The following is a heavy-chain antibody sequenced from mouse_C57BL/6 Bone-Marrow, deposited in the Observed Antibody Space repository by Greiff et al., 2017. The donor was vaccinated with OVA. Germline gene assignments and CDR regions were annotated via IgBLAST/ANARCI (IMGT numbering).Heavy chain of an antibody. CDR3: VREGDSNSAMDY. D-gene: IGHD2-5*01. Sequence: EVNVVESGGGLVQPKGSLKLSCAASGFTFNTYAMHWVRQTPGKGLEWVARIRSKSSNYATYYADSVKDRFTISRDDSQSMLYLQMNNLKTEDTAMYYCVREGDSNSAMDYWGQGTSVTVSS. V-gene: IGHV10-3*01. J-gene: IGHJ4*01. CDR1: GFTFNTYA. CDR2: IRSKSSNYAT.